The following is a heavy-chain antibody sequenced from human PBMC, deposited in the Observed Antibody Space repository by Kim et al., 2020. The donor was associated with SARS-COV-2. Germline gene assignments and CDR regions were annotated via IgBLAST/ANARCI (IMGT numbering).Heavy chain of an antibody. D-gene: IGHD5-18*01. V-gene: IGHV1-18*04. J-gene: IGHJ6*02. CDR1: GYTFTSYG. CDR3: ARGYTVDTAMVNFYYYGMDV. CDR2: ISAYNGNT. Sequence: ASVKVSCKASGYTFTSYGISWVRQAPGQGLEWMGWISAYNGNTNYAQKLQGRVTMTTDTSTSTAYMELRSLRSDDTAVYYCARGYTVDTAMVNFYYYGMDVWGQGTTVTVSS.